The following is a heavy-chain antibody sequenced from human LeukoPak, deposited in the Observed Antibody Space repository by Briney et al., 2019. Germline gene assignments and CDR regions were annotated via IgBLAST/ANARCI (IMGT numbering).Heavy chain of an antibody. CDR2: ISYDGSNK. J-gene: IGHJ6*02. CDR3: AKDGRGEWELTIHRYYYGMDV. D-gene: IGHD1-26*01. Sequence: GGSLRLSCAASGFTFSSYGMHWVRQAPGKGLEWVAVISYDGSNKYYADSVKGRFTISRDNSKNTLYLQMNSLRAEDTAVYYCAKDGRGEWELTIHRYYYGMDVWGQGTTVTVSS. V-gene: IGHV3-30*18. CDR1: GFTFSSYG.